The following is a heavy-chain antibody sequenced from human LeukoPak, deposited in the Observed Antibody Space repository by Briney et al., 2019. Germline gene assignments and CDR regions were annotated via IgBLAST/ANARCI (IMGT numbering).Heavy chain of an antibody. J-gene: IGHJ4*02. CDR3: ARLTRDGYNSAQKFDY. Sequence: PLETLSLTCTVSGGSISRYYWSWIRQPPGKGLEWIGYIYYSGSTNYNPSLKSRVTISVDTSKNQFSLKLSSVTAADTAVYYCARLTRDGYNSAQKFDYCGQGTLVTVS. D-gene: IGHD5-24*01. CDR2: IYYSGST. V-gene: IGHV4-59*08. CDR1: GGSISRYY.